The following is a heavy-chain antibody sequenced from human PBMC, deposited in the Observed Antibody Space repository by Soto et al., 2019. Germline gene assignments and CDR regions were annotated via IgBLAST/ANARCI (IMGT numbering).Heavy chain of an antibody. CDR2: IDPSDSYT. J-gene: IGHJ6*02. CDR3: ARRPVEGWFGGFSPHGYYYGMDV. Sequence: GESLKISCKGSGYSFTSYWISWVRQMPGKGLEWMGRIDPSDSYTNYSPSFQGHVTISADKSISTAYLQWSSLKASDTAMYYCARRPVEGWFGGFSPHGYYYGMDVWGQGTTVTVSS. D-gene: IGHD3-10*01. V-gene: IGHV5-10-1*01. CDR1: GYSFTSYW.